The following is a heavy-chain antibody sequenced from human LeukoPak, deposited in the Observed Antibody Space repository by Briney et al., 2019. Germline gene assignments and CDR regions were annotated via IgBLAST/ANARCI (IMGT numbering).Heavy chain of an antibody. J-gene: IGHJ3*02. V-gene: IGHV1-46*01. CDR1: GYTFTSYY. CDR2: INPSGGST. Sequence: ASVKVSCKASGYTFTSYYMHWVRQAPGQGLEWMGIINPSGGSTSYAQKFQGRVTMTRDTSTSTVYMELSSLRSEDTAVYYCARVRSSGYYQDAFDIWGQGTMVTVSS. CDR3: ARVRSSGYYQDAFDI. D-gene: IGHD3-22*01.